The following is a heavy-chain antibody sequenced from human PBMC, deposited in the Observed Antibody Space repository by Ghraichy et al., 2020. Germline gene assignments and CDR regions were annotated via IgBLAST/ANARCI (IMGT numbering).Heavy chain of an antibody. Sequence: GGSLRLSCAASGFTFSSYAMSWVRQAPGKGLEWVSSISGNGGGKYYVDSVKGRFTVSRDNSKNTLYLQMNSLRAEDTAVYYCAKDLYCSSTNCFAYWGQGTLVTVSS. CDR3: AKDLYCSSTNCFAY. D-gene: IGHD2-2*01. CDR1: GFTFSSYA. J-gene: IGHJ4*02. V-gene: IGHV3-23*01. CDR2: ISGNGGGK.